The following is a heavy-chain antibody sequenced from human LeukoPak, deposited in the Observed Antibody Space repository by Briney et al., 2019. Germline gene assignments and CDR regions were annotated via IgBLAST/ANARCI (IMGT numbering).Heavy chain of an antibody. CDR2: IGTAGDT. Sequence: GASLRLSCAASGFTFSSYDMHWVRQATGKGQEWVSAIGTAGDTYYPGSVKGRFTISRENAKNSLYLQMNSLRAGDTAVYYCARVPRGKREDGAFDIWGQGTMVTVSS. J-gene: IGHJ3*02. CDR3: ARVPRGKREDGAFDI. D-gene: IGHD4-23*01. CDR1: GFTFSSYD. V-gene: IGHV3-13*01.